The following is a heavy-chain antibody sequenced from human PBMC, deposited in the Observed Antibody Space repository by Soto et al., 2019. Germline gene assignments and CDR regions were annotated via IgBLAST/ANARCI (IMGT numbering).Heavy chain of an antibody. CDR3: ARDPDNGSGWPNLYFDY. D-gene: IGHD6-19*01. V-gene: IGHV3-21*01. Sequence: VESGGGLVKPGGSLRLSCAASGFTFSSYSMNWVRQAPGKGLEWVSSISSSSSYIYYADSVKGRFTISRDNAKNSLYLQMNSLRAEDTAVYYCARDPDNGSGWPNLYFDYWGQGTLVTVSS. CDR1: GFTFSSYS. CDR2: ISSSSSYI. J-gene: IGHJ4*02.